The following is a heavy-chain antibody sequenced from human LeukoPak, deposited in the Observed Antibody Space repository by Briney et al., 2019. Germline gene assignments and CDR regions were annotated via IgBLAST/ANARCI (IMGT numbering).Heavy chain of an antibody. CDR1: GYTFTGYY. J-gene: IGHJ5*02. CDR2: INPNSGGT. CDR3: SRVGKVGATRRWFDP. Sequence: ASVKVSCKASGYTFTGYYMHWVRQAPGQGREWMGWINPNSGGTNYAQKFQGRVTMTRDTSISTAYMELSRLRSDDTAVYYCSRVGKVGATRRWFDPWGQGTLVTVSS. V-gene: IGHV1-2*02. D-gene: IGHD1-26*01.